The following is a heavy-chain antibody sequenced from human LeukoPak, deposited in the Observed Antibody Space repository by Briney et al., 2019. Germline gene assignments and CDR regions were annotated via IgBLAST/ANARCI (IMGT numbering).Heavy chain of an antibody. J-gene: IGHJ4*02. CDR3: AKDGITMIVVVITAYFDY. CDR1: GFTFSSYA. Sequence: GGSLRLTCAASGFTFSSYAMSWVRQAPGKGLEWVSAISGSGGSTYYADPVKGRFTISRDNSKNTLYLQMNSLRAEDTAVYYCAKDGITMIVVVITAYFDYWGQGTLVTVSS. CDR2: ISGSGGST. D-gene: IGHD3-22*01. V-gene: IGHV3-23*01.